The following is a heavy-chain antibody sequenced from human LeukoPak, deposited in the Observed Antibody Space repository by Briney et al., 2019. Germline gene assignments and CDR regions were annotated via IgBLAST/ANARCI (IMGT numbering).Heavy chain of an antibody. Sequence: GRSLRLSCAASGFTFSSYGMHWVRQAPGKGLEWVAVISYDGSNKYYADSVKGRFTISRDNSKNTLYLQMNSLRAEDTAVYYCAKGRIAAAGTLDYWGQGTLVTVSS. J-gene: IGHJ4*02. CDR3: AKGRIAAAGTLDY. D-gene: IGHD6-13*01. CDR1: GFTFSSYG. V-gene: IGHV3-30*18. CDR2: ISYDGSNK.